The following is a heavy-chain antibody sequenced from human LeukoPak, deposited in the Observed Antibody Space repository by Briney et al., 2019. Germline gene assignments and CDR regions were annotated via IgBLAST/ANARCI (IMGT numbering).Heavy chain of an antibody. CDR1: GFTFSSYA. CDR3: ARDYGDGYNLDY. D-gene: IGHD5-24*01. CDR2: ISYDGSNK. J-gene: IGHJ4*02. V-gene: IGHV3-30-3*01. Sequence: GGSLRLSCAASGFTFSSYAMHWVRQAPGKGLEWVSVISYDGSNKYYADSVKGRFTISRDNSKNTLYPQMNSLRAEDTAVYYCARDYGDGYNLDYWGQGTLVTVSS.